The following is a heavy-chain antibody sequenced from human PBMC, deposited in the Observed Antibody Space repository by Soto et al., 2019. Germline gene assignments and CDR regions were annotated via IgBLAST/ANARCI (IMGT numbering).Heavy chain of an antibody. J-gene: IGHJ4*02. Sequence: SETLSLTCTVSGGSISSYYWSWIRQPPGKGLEWIGYIYYSGSTNYNPSLKSRFTISVDTSKNQFSLKLSSVTAADTAVYYCARARGPRWELREWYFDYWGQGTLVTVSS. V-gene: IGHV4-59*01. CDR1: GGSISSYY. CDR2: IYYSGST. CDR3: ARARGPRWELREWYFDY. D-gene: IGHD1-26*01.